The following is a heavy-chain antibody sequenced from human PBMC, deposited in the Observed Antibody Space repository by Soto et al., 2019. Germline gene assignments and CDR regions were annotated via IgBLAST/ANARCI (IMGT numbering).Heavy chain of an antibody. CDR2: INHSGST. J-gene: IGHJ5*02. D-gene: IGHD2-21*02. V-gene: IGHV4-34*01. CDR3: ANRDCGGDCRAENWFDP. Sequence: QVQLQQWGAGLLKPSETLSLTCAVYGGSFSGYYWSWIRQPPGKGLEWIGEINHSGSTNYNPSLKSRVTISVDTSKNQFSLKLSSVTAADTAVYYCANRDCGGDCRAENWFDPWGQGTLVTVSS. CDR1: GGSFSGYY.